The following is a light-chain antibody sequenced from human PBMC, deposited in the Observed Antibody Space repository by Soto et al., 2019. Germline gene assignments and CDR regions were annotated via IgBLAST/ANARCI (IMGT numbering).Light chain of an antibody. J-gene: IGKJ2*01. CDR3: QQYESTPPT. CDR2: LAS. Sequence: DIVMTQSPDSLAVSRGERATINCKSSQSVLYSANNKNDLAWYQQRPGQPPKLLIYLASTRESGVPDRFSGSWSGTEFTLTITSLQAEDVAVYYCQQYESTPPTFGQGTKLEIK. CDR1: QSVLYSANNKND. V-gene: IGKV4-1*01.